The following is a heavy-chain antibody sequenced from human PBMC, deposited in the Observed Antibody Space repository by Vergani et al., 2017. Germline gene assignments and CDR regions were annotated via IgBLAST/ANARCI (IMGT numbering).Heavy chain of an antibody. CDR1: GFTFSSYG. CDR3: AKPRSSGWFDY. V-gene: IGHV3-30*02. Sequence: VQLVESGGGLVQPGGSLRLSCAASGFTFSSYGMHWVRQAPGKGLEWVAVIWYDGSNKYYADSVKGRFTISRDNSKNTLYLQMNSLRAEDTAVYYCAKPRSSGWFDYWGQGTLVTVSS. D-gene: IGHD6-19*01. CDR2: IWYDGSNK. J-gene: IGHJ4*02.